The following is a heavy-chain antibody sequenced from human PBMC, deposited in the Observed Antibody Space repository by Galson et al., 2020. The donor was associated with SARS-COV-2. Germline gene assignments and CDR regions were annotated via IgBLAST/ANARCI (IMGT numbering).Heavy chain of an antibody. CDR3: ARVGSYGSILYFDY. J-gene: IGHJ4*02. D-gene: IGHD5-18*01. Sequence: ASVKVSCKASGYIFLSYGISWVRQAPGQGLEWMGWISVYNGNTNYAQKLQGRVTMTTDTSTSTAYMEPRSLISDDTAVYYCARVGSYGSILYFDYGGQGTLVTVSS. CDR1: GYIFLSYG. V-gene: IGHV1-18*04. CDR2: ISVYNGNT.